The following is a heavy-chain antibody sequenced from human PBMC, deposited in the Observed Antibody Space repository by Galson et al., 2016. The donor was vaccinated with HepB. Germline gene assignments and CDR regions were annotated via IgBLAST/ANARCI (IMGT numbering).Heavy chain of an antibody. Sequence: SLRLSCAASGFPFSVYAMTWIRQAPGKGLEWVSGFDIIDSRRYYAKSVEGRFAISRDNSENMLYLRMDSLRAEDSAVYYCAKVAPSGTWYFDLWGRGTLVTVSS. D-gene: IGHD6-25*01. J-gene: IGHJ2*01. CDR2: FDIIDSRR. CDR3: AKVAPSGTWYFDL. V-gene: IGHV3-23*05. CDR1: GFPFSVYA.